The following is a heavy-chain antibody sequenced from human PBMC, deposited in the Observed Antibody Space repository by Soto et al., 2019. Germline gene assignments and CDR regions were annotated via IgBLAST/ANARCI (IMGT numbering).Heavy chain of an antibody. V-gene: IGHV3-33*01. CDR1: GFTFSNYG. J-gene: IGHJ4*02. Sequence: GGSLRLSCAASGFTFSNYGMDWVRQAPGKGLEWVAVIWYDGSNKYYADSVKGRFTISRDNSKNTLYLQMNSLRAEDTAVYYCARGMGAYDDYSSVYYFDYWGQGTLVTVSS. CDR3: ARGMGAYDDYSSVYYFDY. D-gene: IGHD4-17*01. CDR2: IWYDGSNK.